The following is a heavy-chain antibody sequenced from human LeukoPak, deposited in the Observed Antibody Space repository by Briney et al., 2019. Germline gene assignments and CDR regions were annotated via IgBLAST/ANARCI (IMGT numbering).Heavy chain of an antibody. J-gene: IGHJ4*02. D-gene: IGHD3-16*01. V-gene: IGHV3-74*01. CDR1: GFTFSSYW. Sequence: GGSLRLSCAASGFTFSSYWMHWVRQAPGKGLVWVSRINSDGSSTSYADSVKGRFTISRDNAKNTLYLQMNSLRAEDTAVYYCASLDYDYVWGIEYWGQGTLVTVSS. CDR3: ASLDYDYVWGIEY. CDR2: INSDGSST.